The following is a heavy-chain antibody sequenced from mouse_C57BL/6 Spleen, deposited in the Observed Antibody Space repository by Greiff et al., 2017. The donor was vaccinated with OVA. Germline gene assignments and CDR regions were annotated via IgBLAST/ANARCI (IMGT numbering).Heavy chain of an antibody. J-gene: IGHJ4*01. CDR1: GYAFSSYW. Sequence: QVHVKQSGAELVKPGASVKISCKASGYAFSSYWMNWVKQRPGKGLEWIGQIYPGDGDTNYNGKFKGKATLTADKSSSTAYMQLSSLTSEDSAVYFCARLGLRLYAMDYWGQGTSVTVSS. CDR2: IYPGDGDT. D-gene: IGHD1-1*01. V-gene: IGHV1-80*01. CDR3: ARLGLRLYAMDY.